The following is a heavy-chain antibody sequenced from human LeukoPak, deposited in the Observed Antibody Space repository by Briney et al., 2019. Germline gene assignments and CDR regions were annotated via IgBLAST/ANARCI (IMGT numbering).Heavy chain of an antibody. D-gene: IGHD4-17*01. J-gene: IGHJ4*02. V-gene: IGHV4-59*01. CDR3: ARTTTKYNTYDY. Sequence: SETLSLTCTGAGGSIRGSYWSWIRQPPGKGLEWIGYIYYSGSTDYNPSLKSRVTISVDTSKNQFSLKLNSMTAADTAVYYCARTTTKYNTYDYWGQGTLVTVSS. CDR1: GGSIRGSY. CDR2: IYYSGST.